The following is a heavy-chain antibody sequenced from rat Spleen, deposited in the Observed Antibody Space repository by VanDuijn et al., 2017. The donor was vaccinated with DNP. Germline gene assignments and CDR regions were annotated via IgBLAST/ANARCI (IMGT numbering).Heavy chain of an antibody. CDR3: ARPLYYYDGSYYPFAY. D-gene: IGHD1-12*02. CDR1: GFSFSSFA. J-gene: IGHJ2*01. CDR2: ISYDGGNT. Sequence: EVQLVESGGGLVQPGRSMKLSCVASGFSFSSFAMAWVRQAPTKGLEWVASISYDGGNTYYRDSVKGRFTISRDNAKSSPYLQMDSLRSEDTATYYCARPLYYYDGSYYPFAYGGQGVMVTVSS. V-gene: IGHV5-25*01.